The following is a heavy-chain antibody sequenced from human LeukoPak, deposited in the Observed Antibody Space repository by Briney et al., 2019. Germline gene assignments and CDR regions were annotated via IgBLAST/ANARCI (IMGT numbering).Heavy chain of an antibody. J-gene: IGHJ4*02. CDR3: ARALRVGRYSADY. D-gene: IGHD2-15*01. Sequence: ASVKASCKASGYTFTSYDINWVRQATGQGVEGMGWMNPNSGNTGSAERFQGRVTMTRNTYISTAYMELSSLRSEDTAVYYCARALRVGRYSADYWGQGTLVTVSS. CDR2: MNPNSGNT. V-gene: IGHV1-8*01. CDR1: GYTFTSYD.